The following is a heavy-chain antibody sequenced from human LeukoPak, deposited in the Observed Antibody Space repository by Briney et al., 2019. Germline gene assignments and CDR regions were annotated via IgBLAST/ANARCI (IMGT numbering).Heavy chain of an antibody. J-gene: IGHJ6*02. Sequence: GGSLRLSCAASGFTFSSYAMSWVRQAPGKGLEWVSAISGSGGSTYYADSVKGRFTTSRDNSKNTLYLQMNSLRAEDTAVYYCAKAIAAAGIRYYGMDVWGQGTTVTVSS. CDR3: AKAIAAAGIRYYGMDV. D-gene: IGHD6-13*01. CDR2: ISGSGGST. V-gene: IGHV3-23*01. CDR1: GFTFSSYA.